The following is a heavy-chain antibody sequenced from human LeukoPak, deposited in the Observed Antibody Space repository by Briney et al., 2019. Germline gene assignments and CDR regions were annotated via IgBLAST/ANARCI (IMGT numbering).Heavy chain of an antibody. V-gene: IGHV1-2*06. CDR1: GYTFTDSY. J-gene: IGHJ4*02. CDR2: INPNSGDP. D-gene: IGHD6-19*01. CDR3: VRDLDRGQWLVRPYN. Sequence: ASVKVSCKTSGYTFTDSYIHWVRQAPGQGLEWMGRINPNSGDPNYPQKFQGRVTMTRDMSFNTAYMDLRRLKSDDTAVYYCVRDLDRGQWLVRPYNWGQGTLVTVSS.